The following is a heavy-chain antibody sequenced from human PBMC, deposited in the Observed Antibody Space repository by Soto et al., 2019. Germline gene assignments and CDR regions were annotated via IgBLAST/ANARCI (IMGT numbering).Heavy chain of an antibody. D-gene: IGHD4-17*01. J-gene: IGHJ4*02. CDR1: GYSFTSYW. CDR3: ARQLDYGDYEPYFDY. CDR2: IYPGDSDT. V-gene: IGHV5-51*01. Sequence: PGESLKISCKGSGYSFTSYWIGWVRQMPGKGLEWMGIIYPGDSDTRYSPSFQGQVTISADKSISTAYLQWSSLKASDTAMYYCARQLDYGDYEPYFDYWGQGTLVTVSS.